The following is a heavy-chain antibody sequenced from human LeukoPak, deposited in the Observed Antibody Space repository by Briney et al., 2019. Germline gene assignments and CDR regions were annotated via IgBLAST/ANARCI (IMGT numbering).Heavy chain of an antibody. J-gene: IGHJ4*02. Sequence: PGGSLRLSCAASGFTFSSYAMHWVRQAPGKGLEWVAVISYDGSNKYYADSVKGRFTIPRDNSKNTLYLQMNSLRAGDTAVYYCAKPHFDDWGQGTLVTVSS. CDR3: AKPHFDD. CDR1: GFTFSSYA. V-gene: IGHV3-30*04. CDR2: ISYDGSNK.